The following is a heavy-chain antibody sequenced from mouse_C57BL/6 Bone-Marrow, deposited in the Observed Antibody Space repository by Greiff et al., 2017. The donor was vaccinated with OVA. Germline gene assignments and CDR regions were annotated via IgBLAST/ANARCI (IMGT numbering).Heavy chain of an antibody. CDR3: SRLDWGFDY. Sequence: VQLQQPGAELVRPGSSVKLSCKASGYTFTSYWLDWVKPRPGQGLEWIGNIYPSDSETHYNQKFKDKATLTVDKSSSTAYMQLSSLTSEDAAVYYCSRLDWGFDYWGQGTTLTVSS. J-gene: IGHJ2*01. CDR1: GYTFTSYW. D-gene: IGHD4-1*01. CDR2: IYPSDSET. V-gene: IGHV1-61*01.